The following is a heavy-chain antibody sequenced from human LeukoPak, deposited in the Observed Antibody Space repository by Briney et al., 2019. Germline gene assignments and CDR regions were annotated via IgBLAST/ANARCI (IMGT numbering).Heavy chain of an antibody. J-gene: IGHJ4*02. V-gene: IGHV1-8*01. D-gene: IGHD1-26*01. CDR2: MNPNSGNT. CDR3: ASLLVGATGGY. CDR1: GYTFTSYD. Sequence: ASVKVSCKASGYTFTSYDINWVRQATGQGLEWMGWMNPNSGNTGYAQKFQGRVTMTRDTSTSTVYMELSSLRSEDTAVYYCASLLVGATGGYWGQGTLVTVSS.